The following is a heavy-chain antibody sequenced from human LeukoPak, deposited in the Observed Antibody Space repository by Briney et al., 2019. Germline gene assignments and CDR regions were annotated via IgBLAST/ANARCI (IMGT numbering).Heavy chain of an antibody. D-gene: IGHD3-3*01. CDR2: INWNSGAI. V-gene: IGHV3-9*03. J-gene: IGHJ4*02. CDR3: AKGRYYDFWSYFDY. Sequence: GGSLRLSCAASGFTFDDYAMHWVRQVPGKGLEWVASINWNSGAIGYAASVKGRFTISRDNAKNSLYLQMNSLRPGDMALYYCAKGRYYDFWSYFDYWGQGTLVTVSS. CDR1: GFTFDDYA.